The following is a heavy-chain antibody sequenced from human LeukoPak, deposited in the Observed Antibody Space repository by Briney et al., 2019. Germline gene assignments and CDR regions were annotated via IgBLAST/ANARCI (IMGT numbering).Heavy chain of an antibody. V-gene: IGHV4-38-2*02. CDR3: ARIFIRNGYSFYFDC. CDR1: GFSISSGHY. J-gene: IGHJ4*02. D-gene: IGHD5-18*01. Sequence: PSETLSLTCTVSGFSISSGHYWGWVRQPPGAGLEWIGSVYQSGTTYYNPSLKSRVTTSVDMSKNQFSLRLRPVTAADTAVYYCARIFIRNGYSFYFDCWGQGTLVTVSS. CDR2: VYQSGTT.